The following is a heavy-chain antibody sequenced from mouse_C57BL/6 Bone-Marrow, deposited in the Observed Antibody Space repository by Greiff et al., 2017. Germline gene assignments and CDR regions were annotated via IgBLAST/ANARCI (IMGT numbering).Heavy chain of an antibody. Sequence: EVQLQQSGPELVKPGASVKISCKASGYTFTDYYMNWVQQSHGKSLEWIGDINPNNGGTSYNQKFKGKATLTVDKSSSTAYMELSSLTSEDSAVYYWATNYYGSSLWYCDVWGTGTTVTVAS. J-gene: IGHJ1*03. D-gene: IGHD1-1*01. CDR1: GYTFTDYY. CDR3: ATNYYGSSLWYCDV. CDR2: INPNNGGT. V-gene: IGHV1-26*01.